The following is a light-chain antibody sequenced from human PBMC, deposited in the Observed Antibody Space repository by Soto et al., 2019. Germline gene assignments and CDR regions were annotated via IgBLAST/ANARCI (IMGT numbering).Light chain of an antibody. CDR1: QRISNY. J-gene: IGKJ1*01. Sequence: DIQMTQSPSSLSASVVDRVTIPCRASQRISNYLNWYQQKPGKAPKLLIYKASSLESGVPSRFSGSGSGTEFTLTISSLQPDDFATYYCQQYNSYWTFGQGTKVDIK. CDR2: KAS. V-gene: IGKV1-5*03. CDR3: QQYNSYWT.